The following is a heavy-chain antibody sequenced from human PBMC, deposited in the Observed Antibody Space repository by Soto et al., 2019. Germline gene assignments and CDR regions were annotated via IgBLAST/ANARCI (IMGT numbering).Heavy chain of an antibody. CDR1: GFTFSSYA. D-gene: IGHD3-16*01. V-gene: IGHV3-23*01. J-gene: IGHJ5*02. CDR2: ISSSGGST. Sequence: GGSLRLSCAASGFTFSSYAMNWVRQAPGKGLEWVSTISSSGGSTYYADSVKGRFTISRDNSKNTLYLQMNSLRADDTAVYYCPSAGDYIWGSYYPNPWGQGTLVTVSS. CDR3: PSAGDYIWGSYYPNP.